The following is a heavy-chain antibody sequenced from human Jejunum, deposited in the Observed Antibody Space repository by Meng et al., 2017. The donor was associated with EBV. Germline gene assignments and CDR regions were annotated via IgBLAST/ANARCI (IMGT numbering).Heavy chain of an antibody. J-gene: IGHJ4*02. CDR1: GFTFSDYY. D-gene: IGHD5-24*01. CDR3: AREMSTITCFDY. V-gene: IGHV3-11*01. Sequence: QVVLVESGGGLVKPGGSLRLSFGGAGFTFSDYYMAWVRQAPGKGLEWVSYISSRSSTIYYADSVKGRFTISRDNAHNSLYLQMNSLRAEDTAVYYCAREMSTITCFDYWGQGTLVTVSS. CDR2: ISSRSSTI.